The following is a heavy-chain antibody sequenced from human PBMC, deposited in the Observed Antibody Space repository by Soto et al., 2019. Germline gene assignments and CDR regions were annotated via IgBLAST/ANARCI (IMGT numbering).Heavy chain of an antibody. V-gene: IGHV3-15*01. CDR3: PSYKDIELLPAAITADYYYYYYLDV. CDR1: GFTFSNAW. J-gene: IGHJ6*03. CDR2: IKSKTDGGTT. Sequence: GGSLRLSCAASGFTFSNAWMSWVRQAPGKGLEWVGRIKSKTDGGTTDYAAPGKGRFTISRDDSKNTLYLQMNSMKTEEKAVYFGPSYKDIELLPAAITADYYYYYYLDVWGKGTTVTVSS. D-gene: IGHD2-2*02.